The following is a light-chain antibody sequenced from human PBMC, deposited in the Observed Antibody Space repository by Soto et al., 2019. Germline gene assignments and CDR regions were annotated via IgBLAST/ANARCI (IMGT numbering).Light chain of an antibody. CDR3: QKYTSAPWT. Sequence: DIQMTQSPSSLSASVGDRVTITCRASQGISNYLAWYQQKPGKVPKLLIYAASTLQSGVPSRFSGSGSVTDFTLVISSRQPEDVATYYCQKYTSAPWTFGQGTKVEIK. V-gene: IGKV1-27*01. CDR1: QGISNY. J-gene: IGKJ1*01. CDR2: AAS.